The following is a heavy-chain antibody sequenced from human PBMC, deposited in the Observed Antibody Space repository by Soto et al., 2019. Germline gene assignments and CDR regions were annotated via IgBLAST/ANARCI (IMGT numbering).Heavy chain of an antibody. CDR1: GGTFSSYT. V-gene: IGHV1-69*08. Sequence: QVQLVQSGTEVKKPGSSVKVSCKASGGTFSSYTISWVRQAPGQGLEWMGRIIPILGIANYAQKFQGRVTITADKSTSTAYMELSSLRSEDTAVYYCAREGHIAVAGIGDAEYFQHWGQGTLVTVSS. CDR2: IIPILGIA. D-gene: IGHD6-19*01. J-gene: IGHJ1*01. CDR3: AREGHIAVAGIGDAEYFQH.